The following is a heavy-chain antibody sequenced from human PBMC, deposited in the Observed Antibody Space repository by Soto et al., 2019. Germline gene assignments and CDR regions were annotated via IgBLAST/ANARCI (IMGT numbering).Heavy chain of an antibody. D-gene: IGHD6-19*01. Sequence: QVQLVESGGGVVQPGGSLRLSCAASGFTFSSYGMHWVRQAPGKGLEWVAVISYDGSKKDYADTVKGRLNISRDNSKNRLYLQMNSLRAEDTAVYYCAKGWDSSGWYFFDYWGQGTLVTVSS. V-gene: IGHV3-30*18. CDR2: ISYDGSKK. J-gene: IGHJ4*02. CDR1: GFTFSSYG. CDR3: AKGWDSSGWYFFDY.